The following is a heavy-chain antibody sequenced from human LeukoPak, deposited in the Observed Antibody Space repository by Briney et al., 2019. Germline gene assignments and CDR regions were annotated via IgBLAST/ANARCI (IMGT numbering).Heavy chain of an antibody. CDR2: INSDGSST. D-gene: IGHD6-6*01. Sequence: GSLRLSCAASGFTFSSYWMHWVRQAPGKGLVWVSRINSDGSSTSYADSVKGRFTISRDNAKNTLYLQMNSLRAEDTAVYYCARVDSSSSLYYYYYMDVWGKGTTVTVSS. J-gene: IGHJ6*03. V-gene: IGHV3-74*01. CDR1: GFTFSSYW. CDR3: ARVDSSSSLYYYYYMDV.